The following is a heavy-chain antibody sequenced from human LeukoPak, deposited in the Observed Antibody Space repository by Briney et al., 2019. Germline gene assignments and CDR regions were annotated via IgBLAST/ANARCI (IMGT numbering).Heavy chain of an antibody. CDR3: ARARKDGSGSYYTHYYFDY. V-gene: IGHV4-59*01. J-gene: IGHJ4*02. CDR2: IYYSGST. Sequence: SETLSLTCTVSGGSISSYYWSWIWQPPGKGLEWIGYIYYSGSTNYNPSLKSRVTISVDTSKNQFSLKLSSVTAADTAVYYCARARKDGSGSYYTHYYFDYWGQGTLVTVSS. CDR1: GGSISSYY. D-gene: IGHD3-10*01.